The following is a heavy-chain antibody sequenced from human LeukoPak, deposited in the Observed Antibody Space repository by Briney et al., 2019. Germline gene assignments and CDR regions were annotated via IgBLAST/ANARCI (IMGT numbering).Heavy chain of an antibody. D-gene: IGHD3-10*01. CDR1: GYTFTTYY. CDR3: ARALYGSGEALDY. J-gene: IGHJ4*02. Sequence: ASVKVSCKASGYTFTTYYMHWVRQAPGQGLEWMGIINPFGGSTSYAQKFQGRVTMTRDTSTSTVYMELSRLRSEDTAVYYCARALYGSGEALDYWGQGTLVTVSS. V-gene: IGHV1-46*01. CDR2: INPFGGST.